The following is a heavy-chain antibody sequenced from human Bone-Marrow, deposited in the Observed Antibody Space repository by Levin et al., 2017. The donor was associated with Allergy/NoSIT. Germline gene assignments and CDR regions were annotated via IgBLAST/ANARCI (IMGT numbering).Heavy chain of an antibody. CDR3: ARGDRYYDILTGYYVWYFDY. V-gene: IGHV4-34*01. J-gene: IGHJ4*02. CDR2: INHSGST. Sequence: PSETLSLTCAVYGGSFSGYYWSWIRQPPGKGLEWIGEINHSGSTNYNPSLKSRVTISVDTSKNQFSLKLSSVTAADTAVYYCARGDRYYDILTGYYVWYFDYWGQGTLVTVSS. CDR1: GGSFSGYY. D-gene: IGHD3-9*01.